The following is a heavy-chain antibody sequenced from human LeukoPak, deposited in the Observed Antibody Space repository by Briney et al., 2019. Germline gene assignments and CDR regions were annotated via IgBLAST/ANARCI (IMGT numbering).Heavy chain of an antibody. V-gene: IGHV4-34*01. J-gene: IGHJ4*02. CDR2: INHSGST. CDR3: ASSGSSSSFDY. Sequence: PSETLSITCAVYGGSFSGYYWSWIRQPPGKGLEWIGEINHSGSTNYNPSLKSRVTISVDTSKNQFSLKLSSVTAADTAVYYCASSGSSSSFDYWGQGTLVTVSS. CDR1: GGSFSGYY. D-gene: IGHD6-6*01.